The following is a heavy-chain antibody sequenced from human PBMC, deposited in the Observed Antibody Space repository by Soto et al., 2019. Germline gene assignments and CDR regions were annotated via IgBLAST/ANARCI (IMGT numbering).Heavy chain of an antibody. Sequence: GGSLRLSCAASGFTFSSYGMHWVRQAPGKGLEWVAVISYDGSNKYYADSVKGRFTISRDNSKNTLYLQMNSLRAEDTAVYYCAKDWAPGVAVAGPDYWGQGALVTVSS. J-gene: IGHJ4*02. CDR2: ISYDGSNK. D-gene: IGHD6-19*01. CDR1: GFTFSSYG. V-gene: IGHV3-30*18. CDR3: AKDWAPGVAVAGPDY.